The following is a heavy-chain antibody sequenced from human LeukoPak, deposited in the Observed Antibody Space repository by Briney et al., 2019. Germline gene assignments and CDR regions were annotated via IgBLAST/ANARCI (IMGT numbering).Heavy chain of an antibody. D-gene: IGHD1-26*01. CDR1: SGSISSTTW. CDR2: INHSGNT. CDR3: ALGYHDVWER. J-gene: IGHJ4*02. V-gene: IGHV4-4*02. Sequence: SSETLSLTCAVSSGSISSTTWWRWVRQPPGTGLEWIGEINHSGNTYYNPSLTGRVTISVDRSDNQFSLKVNSVTAADTAVYYCALGYHDVWERWGQGTLVTVSS.